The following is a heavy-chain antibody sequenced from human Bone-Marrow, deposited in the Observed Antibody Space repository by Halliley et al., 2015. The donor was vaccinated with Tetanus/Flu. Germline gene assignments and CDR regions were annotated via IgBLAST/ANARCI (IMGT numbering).Heavy chain of an antibody. CDR2: ISADGYKT. D-gene: IGHD4-17*01. CDR3: AAQDNADFLAFSWFDR. V-gene: IGHV3-23*01. J-gene: IGHJ5*02. Sequence: ISADGYKTYYPDSVKGRFTISRDSSNNTVSLQADSLRADDTAVYYCAAQDNADFLAFSWFDRWGQGTLVTVSS.